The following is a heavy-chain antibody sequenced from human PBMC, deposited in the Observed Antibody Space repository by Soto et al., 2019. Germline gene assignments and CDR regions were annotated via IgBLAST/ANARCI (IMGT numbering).Heavy chain of an antibody. V-gene: IGHV5-51*01. J-gene: IGHJ4*02. Sequence: XESLKNCSKGAGYRFSSYWVGWVRQMAGKGLEWMGMIHPGDPDIIYSPSFQGQVTISADKSTSTAYLQWSSLKASDTAMYYWASRITVFAVVFRWGQGPLVTVSS. CDR1: GYRFSSYW. CDR2: IHPGDPDI. CDR3: ASRITVFAVVFR. D-gene: IGHD3-3*01.